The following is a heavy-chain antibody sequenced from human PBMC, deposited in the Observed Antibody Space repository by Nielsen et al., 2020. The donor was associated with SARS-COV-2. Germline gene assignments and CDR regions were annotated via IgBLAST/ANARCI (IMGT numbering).Heavy chain of an antibody. J-gene: IGHJ4*02. Sequence: GESLKISCTLFGLSVTDAWMGWVRRAPGRGLEWIGRIKSKSDGGTTDYAAPIRDRVFVSRDESTNTVFLQMSSLMAEDTAVYYCTTDRGVAIRPLFDSWGQGTPVTVSS. CDR2: IKSKSDGGTT. D-gene: IGHD3-3*01. CDR3: TTDRGVAIRPLFDS. V-gene: IGHV3-15*01. CDR1: GLSVTDAW.